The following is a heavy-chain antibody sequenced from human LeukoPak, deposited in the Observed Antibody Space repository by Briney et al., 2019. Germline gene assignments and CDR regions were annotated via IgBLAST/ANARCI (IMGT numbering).Heavy chain of an antibody. Sequence: ASVKVSRKASGYTFTGYYMHWVRQAPGQGLEWMGWINPNSGGTNYAQKFQGRVTMTRDTSISTAYMELSRLRSDDTAVYYCARDLLTIFPRNCSSTSCYIYYYYGMDVWGQGTTVTVSS. CDR3: ARDLLTIFPRNCSSTSCYIYYYYGMDV. D-gene: IGHD2-2*02. CDR1: GYTFTGYY. CDR2: INPNSGGT. V-gene: IGHV1-2*02. J-gene: IGHJ6*02.